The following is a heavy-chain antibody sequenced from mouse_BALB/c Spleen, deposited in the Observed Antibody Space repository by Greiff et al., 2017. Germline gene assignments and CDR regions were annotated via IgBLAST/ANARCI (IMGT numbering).Heavy chain of an antibody. D-gene: IGHD2-1*01. CDR1: GFNIKDYY. J-gene: IGHJ3*01. Sequence: VQLQQSGAELVKPGASVKLSCTASGFNIKDYYMHWVKQRPEQGLEWIGRIYPANGNNKYDPKFQGKATITADTSSNTAYLLLSSLTSEDTAVYYCARWGGNFGFAYWGQGTLVTVSA. V-gene: IGHV14-3*02. CDR2: IYPANGNN. CDR3: ARWGGNFGFAY.